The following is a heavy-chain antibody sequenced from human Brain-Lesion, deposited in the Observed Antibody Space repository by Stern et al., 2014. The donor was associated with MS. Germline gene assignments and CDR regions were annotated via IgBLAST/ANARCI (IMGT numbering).Heavy chain of an antibody. Sequence: AQPVESGGDLVSPGGSLRPSCTASGFPFSTYWMHWVPPAPGKGLVWVSRINGDGSRTSYADSVKGRFTISRDNAKNTLYVQMNSLRVEDTAVYYCARAHVDTWDWFDPWGQGTLVTVSS. J-gene: IGHJ5*02. CDR3: ARAHVDTWDWFDP. D-gene: IGHD5-18*01. CDR2: INGDGSRT. CDR1: GFPFSTYW. V-gene: IGHV3-74*02.